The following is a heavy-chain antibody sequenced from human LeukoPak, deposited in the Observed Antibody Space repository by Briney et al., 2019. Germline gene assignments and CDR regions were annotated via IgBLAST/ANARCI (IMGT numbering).Heavy chain of an antibody. D-gene: IGHD6-13*01. V-gene: IGHV1-46*01. CDR2: LNPSGGST. Sequence: ASGKVSCKASGYSFTSYYMHWVRQAPGQGLEWIGILNPSGGSTNYAQKVQGRVTMTRDTSTSTVYMELSSLKSEDTAVYYCARIRTAGGPEYWGQGTLVTVSS. J-gene: IGHJ4*02. CDR3: ARIRTAGGPEY. CDR1: GYSFTSYY.